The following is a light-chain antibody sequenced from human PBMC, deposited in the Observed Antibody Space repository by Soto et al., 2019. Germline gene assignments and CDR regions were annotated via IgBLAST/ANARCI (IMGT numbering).Light chain of an antibody. CDR3: QRYDSYPWT. CDR2: HAS. V-gene: IGKV1-5*01. J-gene: IGKJ1*01. Sequence: DIQITQSPSTLSASIGDRVTITCRASQTINNWLAWYQQKPGKAPNLLIYHASNLETGVPSRFSGSAFGTEFTLIISSLQPDGVATYYCQRYDSYPWTFGQGTKVEIK. CDR1: QTINNW.